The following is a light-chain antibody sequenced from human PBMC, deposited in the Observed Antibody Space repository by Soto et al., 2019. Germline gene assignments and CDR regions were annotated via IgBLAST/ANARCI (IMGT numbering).Light chain of an antibody. V-gene: IGLV2-14*01. CDR2: EVS. CDR3: AAWDDTLNGQV. J-gene: IGLJ3*02. Sequence: QSALTQPASVSGSPGQSITISCTGTSSDVGGYNYVSWYQQHPGKAPKLMIYEVSNRPSGVPDRFSGSKSGTSVSLAISGLRSEDEATYYCAAWDDTLNGQVFGGGTQLTVL. CDR1: SSDVGGYNY.